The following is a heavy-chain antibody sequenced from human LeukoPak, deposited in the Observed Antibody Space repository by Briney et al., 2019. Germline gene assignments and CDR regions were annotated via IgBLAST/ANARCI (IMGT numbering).Heavy chain of an antibody. CDR2: IYYSGST. CDR1: GGSISSYY. Sequence: SETLSLTRTASGGSISSYYWSWIRQPPGKGLEWIGYIYYSGSTNYNPSLKSRVTISVDTSKNQFSLKLSSVTAADTAVYYCARAVAPSIYDSSAANWFDPWGQGTLVTVSS. J-gene: IGHJ5*02. CDR3: ARAVAPSIYDSSAANWFDP. D-gene: IGHD3-22*01. V-gene: IGHV4-59*08.